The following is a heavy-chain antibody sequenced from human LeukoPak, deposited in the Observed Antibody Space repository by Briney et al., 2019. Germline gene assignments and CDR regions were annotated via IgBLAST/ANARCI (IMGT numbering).Heavy chain of an antibody. V-gene: IGHV3-7*01. J-gene: IGHJ4*02. CDR3: ARDRGWQSFDY. CDR1: GFSFSSYW. Sequence: SGGSLRVSCVASGFSFSSYWLTWLRQTSGKGLERVANINNDGSEVYYIDSVKGRFTIPRDNAKNLVYLQMNSLRVEDTAVYYCARDRGWQSFDYWGQGTRVIVSS. CDR2: INNDGSEV. D-gene: IGHD3-10*01.